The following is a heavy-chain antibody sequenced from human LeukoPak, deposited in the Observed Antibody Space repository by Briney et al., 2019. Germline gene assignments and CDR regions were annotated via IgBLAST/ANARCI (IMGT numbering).Heavy chain of an antibody. V-gene: IGHV3-23*01. CDR3: AKDRSLGRLVHEAFDV. J-gene: IGHJ3*01. Sequence: GGSLRLFCAASGFRFSSYAMSWVRQAPGQGLEWVSTISGSSHSRTDYADSVKGRFTISRDNSQNTLFLQVDTLRVEDTATYYCAKDRSLGRLVHEAFDVWGQGTMVVVSS. CDR2: ISGSSHSRT. D-gene: IGHD3-16*01. CDR1: GFRFSSYA.